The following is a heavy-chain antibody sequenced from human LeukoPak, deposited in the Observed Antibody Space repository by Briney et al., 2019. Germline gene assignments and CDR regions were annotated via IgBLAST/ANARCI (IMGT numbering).Heavy chain of an antibody. CDR1: GFTFSSYA. J-gene: IGHJ4*02. Sequence: GGSLRLSCAASGFTFSSYAMAWVRQTPGKGLEWGSTIDTSGGSTHYADSVKGRFTISRDNSKHTMYLQMNSLRVEDTAIYYCATDVGTVFFDNWGQGTVVTVSS. V-gene: IGHV3-23*01. CDR3: ATDVGTVFFDN. CDR2: IDTSGGST. D-gene: IGHD3/OR15-3a*01.